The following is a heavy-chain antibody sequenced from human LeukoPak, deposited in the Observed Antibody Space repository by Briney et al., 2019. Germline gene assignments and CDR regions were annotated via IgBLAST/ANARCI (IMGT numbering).Heavy chain of an antibody. D-gene: IGHD2-15*01. CDR2: LQYDRTSV. Sequence: GGSLRLSCAASGFTFSSYAMSWVRQAPGKGLEWVAYLQYDRTSVQYADSVRGRFTISRDNSKNILYLQMNSLRGEDTAVYSCARGADGVSSNSRGWFDPWGQGTLVTVSS. CDR1: GFTFSSYA. J-gene: IGHJ5*02. CDR3: ARGADGVSSNSRGWFDP. V-gene: IGHV3-30*04.